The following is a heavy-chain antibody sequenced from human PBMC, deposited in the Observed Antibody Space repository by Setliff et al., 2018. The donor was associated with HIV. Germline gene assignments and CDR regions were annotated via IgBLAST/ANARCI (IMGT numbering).Heavy chain of an antibody. CDR2: IYSSGAT. CDR3: ARCSVGWSREENPRPDGAFHI. D-gene: IGHD3-3*01. J-gene: IGHJ3*02. CDR1: GGSITSGSYY. V-gene: IGHV4-61*09. Sequence: SETLSLTCSVSGGSITSGSYYWIWIRQPAGKGLEWIGHIYSSGATNYNPSLKSRVFISADTSKNQFSLKLSSVTAADTAVYYCARCSVGWSREENPRPDGAFHIWGQGTMVTVSS.